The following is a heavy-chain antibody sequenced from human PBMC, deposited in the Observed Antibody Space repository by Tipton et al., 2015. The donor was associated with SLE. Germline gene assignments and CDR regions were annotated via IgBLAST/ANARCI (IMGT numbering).Heavy chain of an antibody. J-gene: IGHJ3*01. Sequence: TLSLTCAVSGYSISSGHYWGWIRQAPGKGLGWIGSMHHSGSNYDNPSLKSRITTSLDTSKNQFSLRLSSVTAADTAVYYCARRRVLGHDAFDVWGQGTMVTVSS. CDR1: GYSISSGHY. D-gene: IGHD3-16*01. CDR2: MHHSGSN. CDR3: ARRRVLGHDAFDV. V-gene: IGHV4-38-2*01.